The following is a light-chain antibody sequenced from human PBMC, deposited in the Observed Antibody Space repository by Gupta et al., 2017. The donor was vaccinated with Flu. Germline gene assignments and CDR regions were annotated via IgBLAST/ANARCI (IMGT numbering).Light chain of an antibody. J-gene: IGKJ1*01. V-gene: IGKV3-20*01. CDR3: QQYGSEPPRRT. Sequence: EIVLTQSPGTLSLSPGERATLSCRASQSVSSSYLAWYQQKPGQAPRLLIYGASSRATGIPDRFSGSGAGTDLTLTISRLEPEDFAVYYCQQYGSEPPRRTFGQGTKVEIK. CDR2: GAS. CDR1: QSVSSSY.